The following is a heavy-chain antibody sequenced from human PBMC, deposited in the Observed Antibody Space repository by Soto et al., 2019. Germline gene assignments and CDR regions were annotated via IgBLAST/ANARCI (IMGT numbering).Heavy chain of an antibody. V-gene: IGHV1-46*01. CDR1: GYSFTNYC. D-gene: IGHD2-15*01. Sequence: QVQLVQSGADVKKPGTSVKVSCKAAGYSFTNYCMHWVRQAPGQGLEWMGMINPRTGSTRYAQKFQDRVTLTRDTSTTTVYMELSTLISDDTAVYYFARDGGLLTASWHYDLWGPGTLVTVSS. CDR3: ARDGGLLTASWHYDL. J-gene: IGHJ2*01. CDR2: INPRTGST.